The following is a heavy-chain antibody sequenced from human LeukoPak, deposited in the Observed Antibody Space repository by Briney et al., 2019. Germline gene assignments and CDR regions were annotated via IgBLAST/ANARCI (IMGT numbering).Heavy chain of an antibody. CDR3: ARERASSSGLDY. CDR2: ISSSSSYI. Sequence: NPGGPLTLSCGASGFTFSSYSMNWLRQATGKALEWVSSISSSSSYIYYADSVKGRFTISRDNAKNSLYLQMNSLRAEDTAVYYCARERASSSGLDYWGQGTLVTVSS. V-gene: IGHV3-21*01. J-gene: IGHJ4*02. CDR1: GFTFSSYS. D-gene: IGHD6-19*01.